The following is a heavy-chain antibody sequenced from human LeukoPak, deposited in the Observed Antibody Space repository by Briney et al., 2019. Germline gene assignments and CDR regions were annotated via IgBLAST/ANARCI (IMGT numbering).Heavy chain of an antibody. Sequence: PGGSLRLSCAASGFTFSSYSMNWVRQAPGKGLEWVSSISSSSSYIYYADSVKGRFTISRDNAKNSLYLQMNSLRAEDTAVFYCARDRRLYSSSYAFDIWGQGTMVTVSS. J-gene: IGHJ3*02. D-gene: IGHD6-6*01. CDR1: GFTFSSYS. CDR2: ISSSSSYI. CDR3: ARDRRLYSSSYAFDI. V-gene: IGHV3-21*01.